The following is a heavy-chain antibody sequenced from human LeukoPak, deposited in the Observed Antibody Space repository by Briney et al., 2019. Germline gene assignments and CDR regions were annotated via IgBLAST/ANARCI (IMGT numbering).Heavy chain of an antibody. CDR1: GGSISSGGYY. J-gene: IGHJ3*02. CDR2: IYYSGST. D-gene: IGHD3-3*01. CDR3: ATQGVVIGTKTHRSAAFDI. Sequence: PSETLSLTCTVSGGSISSGGYYWSWIRQHPGEVLEWIGYIYYSGSTYYHPSLKSRVTISVDTSKNQFSLKLSSVTAADTAVYYCATQGVVIGTKTHRSAAFDIWGQGTMVTVSS. V-gene: IGHV4-31*03.